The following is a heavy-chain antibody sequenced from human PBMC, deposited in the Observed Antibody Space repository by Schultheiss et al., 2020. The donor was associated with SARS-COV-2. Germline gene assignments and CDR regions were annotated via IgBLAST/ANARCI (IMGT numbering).Heavy chain of an antibody. D-gene: IGHD2-21*01. CDR1: GGSISSYY. J-gene: IGHJ2*01. Sequence: SETLSLTCTVSGGSISSYYWSWIRQPPGKGLEWIGYIYYSGSTKYSPSLKSRVTISVDTSKNQFSLKLSSVTAADTAVYYCARARRVVVISDWYFDLWGRGTLVTVSS. CDR3: ARARRVVVISDWYFDL. V-gene: IGHV4-59*01. CDR2: IYYSGST.